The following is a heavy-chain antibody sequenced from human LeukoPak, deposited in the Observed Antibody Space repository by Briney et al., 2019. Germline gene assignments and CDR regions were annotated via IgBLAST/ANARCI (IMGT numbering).Heavy chain of an antibody. Sequence: SVMVSCKASGGTFSSYAISWVRQAPGQGLEWMGGIIPIFGTANYAQKFQGRVTITADESTSTAYMELSSLRSEDTAVYYCAREKDIVVVPAATGHFDYWGQGTLVTVSS. CDR2: IIPIFGTA. CDR1: GGTFSSYA. CDR3: AREKDIVVVPAATGHFDY. D-gene: IGHD2-2*01. V-gene: IGHV1-69*13. J-gene: IGHJ4*02.